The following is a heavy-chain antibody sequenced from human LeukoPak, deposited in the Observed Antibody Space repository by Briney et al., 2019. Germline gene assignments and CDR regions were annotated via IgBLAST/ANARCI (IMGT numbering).Heavy chain of an antibody. J-gene: IGHJ4*02. V-gene: IGHV3-53*01. CDR1: GFTVSSSY. CDR2: LYSADST. Sequence: PGGSLRLSCAASGFTVSSSYMSWVRQAPGEGLEWGSLLYSADSTYYADSVKGRFTISRDKSKNTLNLQMSSLRAEDTAVYYCARAPTFYDSSPSYLAYFDYWGQGTLVTVS. CDR3: ARAPTFYDSSPSYLAYFDY. D-gene: IGHD3-22*01.